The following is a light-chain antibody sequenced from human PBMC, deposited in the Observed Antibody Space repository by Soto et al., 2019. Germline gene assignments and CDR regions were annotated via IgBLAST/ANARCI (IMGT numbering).Light chain of an antibody. CDR2: DVS. CDR3: SSYTGSSTWV. Sequence: QSALTQPASVSGSPGQSITLSCTGTSCDVGDCNYVSWYQHHPGKAPKLMIYDVSNRPSGVSNRFSGSKSGNTASLTISGLQAEDEADYYCSSYTGSSTWVFGGGTKLTVL. V-gene: IGLV2-14*03. J-gene: IGLJ3*02. CDR1: SCDVGDCNY.